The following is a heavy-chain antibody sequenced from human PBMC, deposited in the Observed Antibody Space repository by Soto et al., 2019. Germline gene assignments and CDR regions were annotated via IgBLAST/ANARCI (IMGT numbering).Heavy chain of an antibody. CDR2: ISGSGGST. D-gene: IGHD3-9*01. J-gene: IGHJ4*02. CDR1: RFTFSSYA. Sequence: EVQLLESGGGLVQPGGSLRLSCAASRFTFSSYAMSWVRQAPGKGLEWVSAISGSGGSTYYADSVKGRFTISRDNSKNTLYLQMNSLRAEDTAVYYCAKDSAPFYDILTGYWGYWGQGTLVTVSS. V-gene: IGHV3-23*01. CDR3: AKDSAPFYDILTGYWGY.